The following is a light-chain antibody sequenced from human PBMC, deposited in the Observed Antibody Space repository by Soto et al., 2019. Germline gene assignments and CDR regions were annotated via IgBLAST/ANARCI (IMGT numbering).Light chain of an antibody. CDR3: QQYKSSWT. CDR1: QIIDTW. J-gene: IGKJ1*01. V-gene: IGKV1-5*03. CDR2: KVS. Sequence: DIQMTQSPSTLSASVGDRVTITCRASQIIDTWLAWYQQKPGKAPKVLISKVSNLESGVPSRFSGSGSGIEFTLTISSLQPDDFATYYCQQYKSSWTFGQGTKVDIK.